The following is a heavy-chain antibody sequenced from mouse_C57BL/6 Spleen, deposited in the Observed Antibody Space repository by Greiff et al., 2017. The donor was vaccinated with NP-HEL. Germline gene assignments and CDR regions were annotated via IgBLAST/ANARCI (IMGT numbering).Heavy chain of an antibody. V-gene: IGHV1-42*01. CDR1: GYSFTGYY. J-gene: IGHJ3*01. Sequence: VQLQQSGPELVKPGASVKISCKASGYSFTGYYMNWVKQSPEKSLEWIGEINPSTGGTTYNQKFKAKATLTVDKSSSTAYMQLKSLTSEDSAVYYCASYDSSPFAYWGQGTLVTVSA. D-gene: IGHD1-1*01. CDR3: ASYDSSPFAY. CDR2: INPSTGGT.